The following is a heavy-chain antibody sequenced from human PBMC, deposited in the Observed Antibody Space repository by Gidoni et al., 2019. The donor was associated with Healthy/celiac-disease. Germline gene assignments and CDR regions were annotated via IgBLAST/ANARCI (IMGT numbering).Heavy chain of an antibody. CDR3: ARVLGRYYDILTGGYYFDY. CDR2: SDPGGGST. D-gene: IGHD3-9*01. CDR1: GYTFTTSS. Sequence: QVQLVQSGAEVKKPGASVTVSCTASGYTFTTSSMHGVRQAPGQGLECMGISDPGGGSTRYAQKFQGRVTMTRDTSTSTVYIELSSLRSEDTAVYYCARVLGRYYDILTGGYYFDYWGQGTLVTVSS. V-gene: IGHV1-46*01. J-gene: IGHJ4*02.